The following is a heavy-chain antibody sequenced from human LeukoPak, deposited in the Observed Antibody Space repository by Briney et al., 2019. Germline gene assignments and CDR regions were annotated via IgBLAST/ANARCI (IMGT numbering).Heavy chain of an antibody. Sequence: SETLSLTCTVSGGSMSSSYWSWIRQPPGRGLEWIGSMYYSGSTNYTPSLRSRVTISIDTSKNQFSLKLRSVTAADTAVYYCAKSGSSFYDNLPGYDYWGQGTLVTVSS. D-gene: IGHD3-9*01. V-gene: IGHV4-59*08. CDR1: GGSMSSSY. CDR3: AKSGSSFYDNLPGYDY. CDR2: MYYSGST. J-gene: IGHJ4*02.